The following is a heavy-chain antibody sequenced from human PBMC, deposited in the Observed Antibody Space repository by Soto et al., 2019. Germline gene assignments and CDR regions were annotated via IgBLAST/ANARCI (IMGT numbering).Heavy chain of an antibody. J-gene: IGHJ4*02. CDR1: GTSIRGYY. V-gene: IGHV4-59*01. D-gene: IGHD3-10*01. CDR3: AREVSSSGSNHFDS. CDR2: IYYTGTT. Sequence: SETLSLACSVSGTSIRGYYWTWIRQPPGKGLEWIGYIYYTGTTKYNPSLKSRVTISVDTSKNQFSLRLNSVTAADTAVYYCAREVSSSGSNHFDSWGQGALVTVSS.